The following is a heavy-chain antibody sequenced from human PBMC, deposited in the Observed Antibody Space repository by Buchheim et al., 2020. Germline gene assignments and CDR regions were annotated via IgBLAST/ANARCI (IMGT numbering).Heavy chain of an antibody. V-gene: IGHV1-46*01. J-gene: IGHJ4*02. CDR2: INPRDGDT. CDR3: AREIGALKRFDY. CDR1: GYTFISDY. D-gene: IGHD3-10*01. Sequence: QVQLVQSGAEVKKPGASVKISCKASGYTFISDYIHWVRLAPGQGLEWMGRINPRDGDTRYAQNFQGRVTMTRDTSTSTVSMELSSLRSDDTAMFYCAREIGALKRFDYWGQGTL.